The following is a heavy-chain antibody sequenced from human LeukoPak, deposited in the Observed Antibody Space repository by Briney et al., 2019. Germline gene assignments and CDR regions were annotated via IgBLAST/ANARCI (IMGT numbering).Heavy chain of an antibody. D-gene: IGHD3-22*01. J-gene: IGHJ4*02. CDR1: GFIFSSNY. CDR3: ARAPLYYYDSSGYGDY. CDR2: IYSGGST. Sequence: PGGSLRLSCAASGFIFSSNYMSWVRQAPGKGLEWLSVIYSGGSTYYADSVKGRFTISRDNSKNTLYLQMNSLRAEDTAVYYCARAPLYYYDSSGYGDYWGQGTLVTVSS. V-gene: IGHV3-53*01.